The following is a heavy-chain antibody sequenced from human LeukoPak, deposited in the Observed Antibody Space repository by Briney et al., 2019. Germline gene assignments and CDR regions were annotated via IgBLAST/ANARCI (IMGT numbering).Heavy chain of an antibody. Sequence: PGGSLRLSCAASGFTFSSYAMSWVRQAPGKGLEWVSGISGSGGSTYYADSVKGRFTISRDNSKNTLYLQMNSLRAEDTAVYYCASDDFWSGYFDAFDIWGQGTMVTVSS. D-gene: IGHD3-3*01. J-gene: IGHJ3*02. V-gene: IGHV3-23*01. CDR1: GFTFSSYA. CDR2: ISGSGGST. CDR3: ASDDFWSGYFDAFDI.